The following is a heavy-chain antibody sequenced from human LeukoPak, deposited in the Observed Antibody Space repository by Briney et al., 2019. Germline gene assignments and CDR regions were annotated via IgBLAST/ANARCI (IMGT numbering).Heavy chain of an antibody. V-gene: IGHV3-7*05. J-gene: IGHJ5*02. CDR3: ASDGYPFDH. CDR2: IKQDGSEK. Sequence: GGSLRLSCAASGFTFSSYWMSWVRQAPGKGLEWVANIKQDGSEKYYVGSVKGRFTISRDNAKKSLYLQMNSLRAEDTAVYYCASDGYPFDHWGQGTLVTVSS. D-gene: IGHD5-12*01. CDR1: GFTFSSYW.